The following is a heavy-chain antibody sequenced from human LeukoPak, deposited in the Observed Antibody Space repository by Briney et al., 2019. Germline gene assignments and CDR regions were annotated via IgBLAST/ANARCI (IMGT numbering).Heavy chain of an antibody. Sequence: PGRSLRLSCAASGFTFSSYGMHWVRQAPGKGLEWVAVIWYDGSNKYYADSVKGRFTISRDNSKNTLYLQMNSLRAEDTAVYYCAKVKQWLVPWFDPWGQGTLVTVSS. D-gene: IGHD6-19*01. CDR2: IWYDGSNK. CDR1: GFTFSSYG. V-gene: IGHV3-33*06. J-gene: IGHJ5*02. CDR3: AKVKQWLVPWFDP.